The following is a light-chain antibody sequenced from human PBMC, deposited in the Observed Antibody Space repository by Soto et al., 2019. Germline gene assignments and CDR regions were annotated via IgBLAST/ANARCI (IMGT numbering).Light chain of an antibody. CDR2: EVS. J-gene: IGLJ1*01. CDR3: NSYTSSTAYG. CDR1: SSDVGRYNY. Sequence: QSVLTQPASVSGSPGQSITISCTGASSDVGRYNYVSWYQLHPGKAPKLIIYEVSNRPSGVSNRFSGSKSGNTASLTISGLRAEDEADYYCNSYTSSTAYGFGTGTKLTVL. V-gene: IGLV2-14*01.